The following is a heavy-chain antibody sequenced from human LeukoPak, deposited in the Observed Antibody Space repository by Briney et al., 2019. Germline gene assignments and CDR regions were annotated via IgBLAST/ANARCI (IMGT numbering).Heavy chain of an antibody. Sequence: SETLSLTCTVSGGSISSSSYYWDWIRKPPGKGLEWIGSIYYSGNTYYNPSLKSRVTISVDTSKNQFSLKLSSVTAADTAVYYCARHRTWRWLQWGFDYWGQGTLVTVSS. CDR1: GGSISSSSYY. J-gene: IGHJ4*02. V-gene: IGHV4-39*01. D-gene: IGHD5-24*01. CDR3: ARHRTWRWLQWGFDY. CDR2: IYYSGNT.